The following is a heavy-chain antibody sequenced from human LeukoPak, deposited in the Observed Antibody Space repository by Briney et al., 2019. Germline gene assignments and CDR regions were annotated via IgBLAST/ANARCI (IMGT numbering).Heavy chain of an antibody. J-gene: IGHJ4*02. D-gene: IGHD6-19*01. CDR3: ATGAGCGY. Sequence: GGSLRLSCAASGFTYSSYWMTWVRQAPGKGLEWVANIKQDGSERNYVDSVKGRFTISRDNAKNSLYLQMNTLRDEDTAVYYCATGAGCGYWGQGTLVTVSS. CDR2: IKQDGSER. CDR1: GFTYSSYW. V-gene: IGHV3-7*03.